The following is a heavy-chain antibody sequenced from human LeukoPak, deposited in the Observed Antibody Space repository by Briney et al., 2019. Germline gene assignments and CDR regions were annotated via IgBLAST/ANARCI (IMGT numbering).Heavy chain of an antibody. CDR3: ARQVGATSEYYFDY. V-gene: IGHV3-66*04. Sequence: GGSLRLSCAASGFTVSSNYMSWVRQAPGKGLEWVSVIYSGGSTYYADSVKGRFTISRDNSKNTLYLQMNSLRAEDTAVYYCARQVGATSEYYFDYWGQGTLATVSS. CDR2: IYSGGST. J-gene: IGHJ4*02. D-gene: IGHD1-26*01. CDR1: GFTVSSNY.